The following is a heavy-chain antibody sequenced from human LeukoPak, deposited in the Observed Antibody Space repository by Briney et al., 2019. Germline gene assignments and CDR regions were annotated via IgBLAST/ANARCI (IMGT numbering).Heavy chain of an antibody. CDR3: ARVGRYSSSGYLDPEPYYFDY. Sequence: SETLSLTCAVYGGSFSGYYWSWIRQPPGKGLEWIGEINHSGSTNYNPSLKSRVTISVDTSKNQFSLKLSSVTAADTAVYYCARVGRYSSSGYLDPEPYYFDYWGQGTLVTVSS. D-gene: IGHD6-13*01. CDR1: GGSFSGYY. V-gene: IGHV4-34*01. J-gene: IGHJ4*02. CDR2: INHSGST.